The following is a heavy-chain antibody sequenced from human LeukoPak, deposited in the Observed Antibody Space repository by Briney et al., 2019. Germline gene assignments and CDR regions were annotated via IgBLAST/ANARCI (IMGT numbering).Heavy chain of an antibody. V-gene: IGHV1-2*02. CDR2: INPNDGGT. CDR3: ARDVGISYASFDY. CDR1: GYTFTAQF. D-gene: IGHD2-2*01. Sequence: ASVKVSCKASGYTFTAQFIHWVRQAPGQGLEWMGWINPNDGGTNYAQKFQGRVTMTRDTSISTAYMELSRLRSDDTAVYYCARDVGISYASFDYWGQGTLVTVSS. J-gene: IGHJ4*02.